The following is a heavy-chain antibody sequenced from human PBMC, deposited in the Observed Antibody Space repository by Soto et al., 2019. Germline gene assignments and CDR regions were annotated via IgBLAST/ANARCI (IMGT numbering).Heavy chain of an antibody. Sequence: SSETLSLTCTVSGGSISSGGYYWSWIRQHPGKGLEWIGYIYYSGSTYYNPSLKSRVTISVDTSKTQFSLKLSSVTAADTAVYYCARDPGYCSSTSCYRDHYYYGMDVWGQGTTVTVSS. CDR2: IYYSGST. J-gene: IGHJ6*02. CDR3: ARDPGYCSSTSCYRDHYYYGMDV. V-gene: IGHV4-31*03. D-gene: IGHD2-2*02. CDR1: GGSISSGGYY.